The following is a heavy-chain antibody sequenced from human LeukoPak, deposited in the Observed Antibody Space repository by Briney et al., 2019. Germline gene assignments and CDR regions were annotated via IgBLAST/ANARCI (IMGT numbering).Heavy chain of an antibody. V-gene: IGHV4-39*01. Sequence: WIRQPPGKGLEWIASIYYTGSTYYNPSLKSRVTISVDTSKNQFSLSLSSVIATDTAVYYCARQGSNAYTWGQGTLVTVPS. CDR2: IYYTGST. CDR3: ARQGSNAYT. J-gene: IGHJ5*02. D-gene: IGHD3-16*01.